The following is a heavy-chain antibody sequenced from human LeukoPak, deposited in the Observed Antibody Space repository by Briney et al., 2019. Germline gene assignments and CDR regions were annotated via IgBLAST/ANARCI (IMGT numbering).Heavy chain of an antibody. J-gene: IGHJ4*02. Sequence: WASVKVSCKVSGYTLTELSMHWVRQAPGKGFEWMGRFDPEKGETIYAQKFQGRVTMTEDTSTDTAYMELSSLRSEDTAVYYCATEGYYDSSGYYTDYWGQGTLVTVSS. D-gene: IGHD3-22*01. V-gene: IGHV1-24*01. CDR2: FDPEKGET. CDR3: ATEGYYDSSGYYTDY. CDR1: GYTLTELS.